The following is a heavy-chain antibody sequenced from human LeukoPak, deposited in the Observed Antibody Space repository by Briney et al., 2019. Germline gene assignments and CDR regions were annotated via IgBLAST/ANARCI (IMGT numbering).Heavy chain of an antibody. D-gene: IGHD2-21*02. J-gene: IGHJ4*02. CDR2: ISGRGSST. V-gene: IGHV3-23*01. CDR3: ARSYPLAYCGGDCYSLGY. CDR1: GFTFSKFG. Sequence: GGSLRLSCAGSGFTFSKFGMIWVRQAPGKGLEWVSGISGRGSSTYYADSVKGRSTISRDNGKNTLYLEMNSLRAEDTAVYYCARSYPLAYCGGDCYSLGYWGQGTLVTVSS.